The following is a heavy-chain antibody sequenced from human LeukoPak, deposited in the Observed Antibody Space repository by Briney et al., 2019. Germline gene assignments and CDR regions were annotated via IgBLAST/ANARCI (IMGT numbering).Heavy chain of an antibody. CDR1: GGTFSSYV. Sequence: SVKVSCKASGGTFSSYVISWVRQAPGQGLEWMGGIIPIFGTANYAQKFQGRVTITVDKSTSTAYKELSSLRSENTAVYYCARDPRGITMVRGVTRNQRNNGMDVWGKGTTVTVSS. D-gene: IGHD3-10*01. J-gene: IGHJ6*04. V-gene: IGHV1-69*06. CDR3: ARDPRGITMVRGVTRNQRNNGMDV. CDR2: IIPIFGTA.